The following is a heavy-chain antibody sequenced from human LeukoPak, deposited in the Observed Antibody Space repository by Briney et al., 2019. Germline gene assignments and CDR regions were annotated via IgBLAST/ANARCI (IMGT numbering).Heavy chain of an antibody. CDR1: GGSISSYY. CDR3: ARAGASAAGAFDI. CDR2: IYYSGST. V-gene: IGHV4-59*12. D-gene: IGHD6-13*01. Sequence: SETLSLTCAVSGGSISSYYWSWIRQPPGKGLEWIGYIYYSGSTNYNPSLKSRVTMSVDTSKNQFSLKLSSVTAADTAVYYCARAGASAAGAFDIWGQGTMVTVSS. J-gene: IGHJ3*02.